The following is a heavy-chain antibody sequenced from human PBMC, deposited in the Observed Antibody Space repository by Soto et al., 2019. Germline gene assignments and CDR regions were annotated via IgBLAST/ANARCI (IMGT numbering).Heavy chain of an antibody. Sequence: SGPTRVNPTQTLTLTFTFSGFSLSTSGMCVSWIRQPPGKALEWLALIDWDDDKYYSTSLKTRLTISKDTSKNQVVLTMTNMDPVDTATYYCARIVYDSSGYLFXYWGQGTLVXVSS. D-gene: IGHD3-22*01. CDR3: ARIVYDSSGYLFXY. CDR1: GFSLSTSGMC. CDR2: IDWDDDK. J-gene: IGHJ4*02. V-gene: IGHV2-70*01.